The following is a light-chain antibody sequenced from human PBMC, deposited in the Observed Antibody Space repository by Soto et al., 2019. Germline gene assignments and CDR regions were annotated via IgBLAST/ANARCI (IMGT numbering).Light chain of an antibody. V-gene: IGLV6-57*04. Sequence: NFMLTQPHSVSESPGKTVTISCTRSNGSIATNYVQWYQQRPGSAPTTVICEDKLRPSGVPDRFSGSIDSSSNSASLTISGLKTEDEADYYCQSYHSGNYTFGTGTKVTVL. J-gene: IGLJ1*01. CDR3: QSYHSGNYT. CDR1: NGSIATNY. CDR2: EDK.